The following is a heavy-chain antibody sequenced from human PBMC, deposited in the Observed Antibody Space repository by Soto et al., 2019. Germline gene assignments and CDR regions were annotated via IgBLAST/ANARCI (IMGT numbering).Heavy chain of an antibody. J-gene: IGHJ6*02. V-gene: IGHV4-39*01. D-gene: IGHD2-8*01. CDR2: IYYSGST. Sequence: SETLSLTCTVSGGSISRSSYYWGWIRQPPGTGLEWIGSIYYSGSTYYNPSLKSRVTISVDTSKNQFSLKLSSVTAADTAVYYCARRGYCTNGVCYYGMDVWGQGTTVT. CDR3: ARRGYCTNGVCYYGMDV. CDR1: GGSISRSSYY.